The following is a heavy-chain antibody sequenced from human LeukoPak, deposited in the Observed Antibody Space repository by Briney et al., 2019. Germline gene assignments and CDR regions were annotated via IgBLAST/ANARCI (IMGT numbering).Heavy chain of an antibody. D-gene: IGHD4-17*01. CDR1: GGSISGYY. V-gene: IGHV4-59*08. Sequence: SETLSLTCTVSGGSISGYYWSWIRRPPGKELEWIGFIYYSGSTNYNPSLKSRVTISVDTSKNQLSLKLSSVSAADTAVYYCAGYATTVTTNDYWGQGTLVTVSS. CDR2: IYYSGST. CDR3: AGYATTVTTNDY. J-gene: IGHJ4*02.